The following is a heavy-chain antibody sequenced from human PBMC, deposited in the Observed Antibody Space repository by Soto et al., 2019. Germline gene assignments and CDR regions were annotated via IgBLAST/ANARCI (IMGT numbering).Heavy chain of an antibody. Sequence: ASVKVSCKASGYTFTGYYMHWVRQAPGQGLEWMGWINPNSGGTNYAQKFQGWVTMTRDTSISTAYMGLSRLRSDDTAVYYCARGNQIKITSTSCYSDWGQGTLVTVSS. CDR3: ARGNQIKITSTSCYSD. J-gene: IGHJ4*02. CDR1: GYTFTGYY. D-gene: IGHD2-2*01. CDR2: INPNSGGT. V-gene: IGHV1-2*04.